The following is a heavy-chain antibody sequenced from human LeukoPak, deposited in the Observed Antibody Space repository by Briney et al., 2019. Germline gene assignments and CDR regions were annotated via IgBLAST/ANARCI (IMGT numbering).Heavy chain of an antibody. Sequence: GRSLRLSCAASGFTFDDYAMHWVRQAPGKGLEGVSGISWNSGSIDYADSVKGRFTISRDNAKNSLSLQMNSLRAEDTALYFCAKDTGSGSPSMHAFDIWGQGTMVTISS. CDR1: GFTFDDYA. V-gene: IGHV3-9*01. D-gene: IGHD3-10*01. J-gene: IGHJ3*02. CDR2: ISWNSGSI. CDR3: AKDTGSGSPSMHAFDI.